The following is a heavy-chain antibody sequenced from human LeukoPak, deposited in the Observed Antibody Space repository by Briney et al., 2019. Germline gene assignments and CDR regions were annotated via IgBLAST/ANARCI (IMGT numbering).Heavy chain of an antibody. D-gene: IGHD1-1*01. J-gene: IGHJ3*02. CDR1: GFTFRSYS. Sequence: GGSLRLSCADSGFTFRSYSMNWVRQAPGRGLEWVPSISSGSSVIFYADSVKGRFTISRDNAKNSLYLQMISLRVEDTAVYYCARGGAGATKDDTFDIWGQGTMVTVSS. V-gene: IGHV3-21*01. CDR3: ARGGAGATKDDTFDI. CDR2: ISSGSSVI.